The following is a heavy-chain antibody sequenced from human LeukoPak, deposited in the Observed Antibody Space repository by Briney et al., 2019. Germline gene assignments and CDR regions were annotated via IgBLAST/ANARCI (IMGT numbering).Heavy chain of an antibody. Sequence: PSETLSLTCTVSGGSISSGSYYWSWIRQPAGKGLEWIGHIYTSGNTNYSPSLKSRVTMSIDTSKNQFSLKLSSVTAADTAVYYCARLKGGGSTYFYYYYMDVWGKGTTVTVSS. CDR3: ARLKGGGSTYFYYYYMDV. J-gene: IGHJ6*03. D-gene: IGHD2-15*01. V-gene: IGHV4-61*09. CDR2: IYTSGNT. CDR1: GGSISSGSYY.